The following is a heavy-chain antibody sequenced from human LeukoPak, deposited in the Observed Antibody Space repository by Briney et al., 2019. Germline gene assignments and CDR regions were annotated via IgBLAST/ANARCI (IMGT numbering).Heavy chain of an antibody. Sequence: GGSLRLSCAASGFTVSSNYMSWVRQAPGKGLEWVSVIYSGGSTYYADSVKGRFTISRDNSKNTLYLQMNSLRAEDTAVYYCAKTTAAAGMTRLDYWGQGTLVTVSS. CDR3: AKTTAAAGMTRLDY. D-gene: IGHD6-13*01. V-gene: IGHV3-66*02. CDR2: IYSGGST. J-gene: IGHJ4*02. CDR1: GFTVSSNY.